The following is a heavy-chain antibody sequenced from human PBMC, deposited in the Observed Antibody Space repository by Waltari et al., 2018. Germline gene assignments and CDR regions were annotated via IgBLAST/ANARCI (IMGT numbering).Heavy chain of an antibody. D-gene: IGHD6-19*01. CDR3: GGEPWDARRGWSGAFDF. Sequence: QVQLVESGGGVVQPGTSLTLSCASSGFTFTTSGIHWVRQAPGKGLEWVSMIWYDGSKTHYADSLKGLFAISRDDSKNTVYLHMNSLRPEDTALYYCGGEPWDARRGWSGAFDFCGQGTLVTVSS. CDR2: IWYDGSKT. V-gene: IGHV3-33*01. CDR1: GFTFTTSG. J-gene: IGHJ4*02.